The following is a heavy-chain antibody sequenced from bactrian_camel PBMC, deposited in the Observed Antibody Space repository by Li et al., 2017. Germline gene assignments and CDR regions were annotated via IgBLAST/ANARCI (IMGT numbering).Heavy chain of an antibody. CDR2: ISSDGRVT. J-gene: IGHJ4*01. CDR1: GFTFSSYT. V-gene: IGHV3S40*01. D-gene: IGHD3*01. Sequence: VQLVESGGGSVQAGGSLRLSCAASGFTFSSYTMTWVRQAPGKGLEWVSHISSDGRVTYYADSMKGRFTISRVNAKNTVYLQMDSLKSDDTALYYCTTGAWGSGFANWGQGTQVTVS. CDR3: TTGAWGSGFAN.